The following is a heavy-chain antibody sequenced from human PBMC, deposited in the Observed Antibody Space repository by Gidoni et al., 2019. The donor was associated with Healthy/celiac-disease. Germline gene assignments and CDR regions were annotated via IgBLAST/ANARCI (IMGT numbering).Heavy chain of an antibody. CDR1: GFTFSSYA. V-gene: IGHV3-23*01. CDR3: AKDLRSNDGTYY. Sequence: EVQLLESGGGLVQPGGSLRLSCAASGFTFSSYAMGWVRQAPGKGLEWVSAISGSGGSTYYADSVKGRFTISRDNSKNTLYLQMNSLRAEDTAVYYCAKDLRSNDGTYYWGQGTLVTVSS. J-gene: IGHJ4*02. CDR2: ISGSGGST. D-gene: IGHD1-1*01.